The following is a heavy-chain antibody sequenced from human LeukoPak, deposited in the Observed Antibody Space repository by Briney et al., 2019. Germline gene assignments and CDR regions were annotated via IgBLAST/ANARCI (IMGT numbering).Heavy chain of an antibody. V-gene: IGHV3-15*01. Sequence: GGSLRLSCAASGFTFNNAWMSWVRQAPGKGLEWVGRIKSKTDGGTTDYAAPVKGRFTISRDDSKNTLYLQMNSLKTEDTAVYYCAKDPPETWELPLNFDYWGQGTLVTVSS. J-gene: IGHJ4*02. CDR2: IKSKTDGGTT. CDR1: GFTFNNAW. CDR3: AKDPPETWELPLNFDY. D-gene: IGHD1-26*01.